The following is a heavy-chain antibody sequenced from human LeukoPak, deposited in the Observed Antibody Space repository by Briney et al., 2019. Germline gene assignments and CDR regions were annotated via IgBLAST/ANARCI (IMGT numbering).Heavy chain of an antibody. CDR3: ATGNYDFWSGQNWFDP. CDR1: GGSIDSHY. V-gene: IGHV4-59*11. J-gene: IGHJ5*02. D-gene: IGHD3-3*01. Sequence: SETLSLTCAVSGGSIDSHYWTWLRQPPGKGREWIGYVYYTGTTDYNPSLRGRVTISLDTSKSHFSLNMNSVTAADTAVYYCATGNYDFWSGQNWFDPWGQGILVTVSS. CDR2: VYYTGTT.